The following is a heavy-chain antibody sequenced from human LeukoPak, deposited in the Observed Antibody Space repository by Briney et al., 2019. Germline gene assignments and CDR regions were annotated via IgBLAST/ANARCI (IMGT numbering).Heavy chain of an antibody. CDR3: ARVMGYSKDYFDY. V-gene: IGHV4-59*12. CDR1: GGSISSYY. D-gene: IGHD4-11*01. CDR2: IYYSGST. J-gene: IGHJ4*02. Sequence: SETLSLTCTVSGGSISSYYWSCIRQPPGKGLEWIGYIYYSGSTNYNPSLKSRVTISVDTSKNQFSLKLSSVTAADTAVYYCARVMGYSKDYFDYWGQGTLVTVSS.